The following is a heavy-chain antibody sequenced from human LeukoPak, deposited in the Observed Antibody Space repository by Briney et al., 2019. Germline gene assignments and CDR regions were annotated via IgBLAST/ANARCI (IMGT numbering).Heavy chain of an antibody. CDR3: ARGRATGRSGGDY. CDR2: ISSGSSSI. J-gene: IGHJ4*02. D-gene: IGHD3-9*01. Sequence: PGGSLRLSCAASGFTFSSYGMHWVRQAPGKGLEWVSYISSGSSSIYYADSVKGRFTISRDNAENSLYLQMNSLRDEDTAVYYCARGRATGRSGGDYWGQGTLVTVSS. CDR1: GFTFSSYG. V-gene: IGHV3-48*02.